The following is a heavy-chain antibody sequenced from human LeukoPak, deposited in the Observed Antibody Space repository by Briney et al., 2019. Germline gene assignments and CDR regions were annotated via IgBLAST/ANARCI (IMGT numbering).Heavy chain of an antibody. CDR1: GFTFSSYA. CDR2: ISYDGSNK. J-gene: IGHJ4*02. V-gene: IGHV3-30-3*01. D-gene: IGHD6-6*01. CDR3: ARDPYSSSSGLDY. Sequence: PGRSLRLSCAASGFTFSSYAMHWVRQAPGKGLEWVAVISYDGSNKYYADSVKGRFTISRDNSKNTLYLQMNSLRAEDTAVYYCARDPYSSSSGLDYWGQGTLVTVSS.